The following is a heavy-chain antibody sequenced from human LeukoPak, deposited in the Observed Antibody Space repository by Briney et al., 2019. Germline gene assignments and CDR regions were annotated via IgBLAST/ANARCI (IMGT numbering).Heavy chain of an antibody. V-gene: IGHV3-33*01. Sequence: GGSLRLSCAASGFTFSSFGMHWVRQAPGKGLEWVAIIWYDGSNKYYADSVRGRFTTSRDNSKNTLYLQMNSLRAEDTAVYYCAREAGYCSSSSCTDYYYGMDVWGQGTTATVSS. J-gene: IGHJ6*02. CDR2: IWYDGSNK. CDR1: GFTFSSFG. CDR3: AREAGYCSSSSCTDYYYGMDV. D-gene: IGHD2-2*01.